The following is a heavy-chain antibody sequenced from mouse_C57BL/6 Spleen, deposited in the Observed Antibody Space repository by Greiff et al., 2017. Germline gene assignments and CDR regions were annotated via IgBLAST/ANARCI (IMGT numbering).Heavy chain of an antibody. D-gene: IGHD1-1*01. CDR1: GFTFSDYG. V-gene: IGHV5-17*01. CDR3: ARRTVGTLDY. CDR2: ISSGSSTI. Sequence: DVKLVESGGGLVKPGGSLKLSCAASGFTFSDYGMHWVRQAPEKGLEWVAYISSGSSTIYYADTVKGRFTISRDNAKNTLFLQMTSLRSEDTAMYYCARRTVGTLDYWGQGTTLTVSS. J-gene: IGHJ2*01.